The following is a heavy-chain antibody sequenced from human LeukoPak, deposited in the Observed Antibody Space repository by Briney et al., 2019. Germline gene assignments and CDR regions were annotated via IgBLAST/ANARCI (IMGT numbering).Heavy chain of an antibody. Sequence: ASVKVSCKASGCTFTSYYMHWVRQAPGQGLEWMGIINPSGGSTSYAQKFQGRVTMTRDTSTSTVYMELSSLRSEDTAVYYCARDSSGSYYDSSGYFFITAFDIWGQGTMVTVSS. V-gene: IGHV1-46*01. D-gene: IGHD3-22*01. CDR2: INPSGGST. CDR1: GCTFTSYY. CDR3: ARDSSGSYYDSSGYFFITAFDI. J-gene: IGHJ3*02.